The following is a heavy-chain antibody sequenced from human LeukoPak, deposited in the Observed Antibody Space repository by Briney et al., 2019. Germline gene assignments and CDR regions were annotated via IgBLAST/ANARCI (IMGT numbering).Heavy chain of an antibody. CDR3: AREKDDYGDYCFDY. Sequence: PSETLSLTCTVSGGSISSYYWSWIRQPAGKGLEWIGRIYTSGSTNYNPSLKSRVTMSVDTSKNQFSLKLSSVTAADTAVYYCAREKDDYGDYCFDYWGQGTLVTVS. CDR1: GGSISSYY. J-gene: IGHJ4*02. V-gene: IGHV4-4*07. D-gene: IGHD4-17*01. CDR2: IYTSGST.